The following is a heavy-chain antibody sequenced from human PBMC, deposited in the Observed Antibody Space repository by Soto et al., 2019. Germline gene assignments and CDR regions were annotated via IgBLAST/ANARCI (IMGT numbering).Heavy chain of an antibody. CDR1: GFTFSSYW. D-gene: IGHD3-3*01. Sequence: PGGSLRLSCAASGFTFSSYWMSWVRQAPGKGLEWVANIKQDGSGKYYVDSVKGRFTISRDNAKNSLYLQMNSLRAEDTAVYYCARDTRNRGYDFWSGYYFKPPFPGMDVWGQGTTVTVSS. CDR2: IKQDGSGK. J-gene: IGHJ6*02. CDR3: ARDTRNRGYDFWSGYYFKPPFPGMDV. V-gene: IGHV3-7*01.